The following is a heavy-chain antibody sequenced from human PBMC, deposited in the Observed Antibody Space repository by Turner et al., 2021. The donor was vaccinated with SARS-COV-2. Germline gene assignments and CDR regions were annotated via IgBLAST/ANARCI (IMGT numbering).Heavy chain of an antibody. D-gene: IGHD2-15*01. CDR3: ARGDIVVVVASTPGDYFDY. CDR2: SNGYNGNT. CDR1: GYIFPSYG. J-gene: IGHJ4*02. Sequence: QIQLVQSGAGLRKPGASVNVSCTASGYIFPSYGISLVLQAPGQGREWMGWSNGYNGNTNYAQKGQGRVTIATDTSTSTAYRELRSQRSDDTAVYYCARGDIVVVVASTPGDYFDYWGQGTLVTVSS. V-gene: IGHV1-18*01.